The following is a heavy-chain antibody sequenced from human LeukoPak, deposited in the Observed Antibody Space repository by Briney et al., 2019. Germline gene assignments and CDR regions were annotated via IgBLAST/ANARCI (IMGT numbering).Heavy chain of an antibody. V-gene: IGHV5-51*01. J-gene: IGHJ3*02. CDR3: ARPLGRDGYNFAFDI. D-gene: IGHD5-24*01. CDR1: GYRFISYW. Sequence: HGESLKISCKVSGYRFISYWIGWVRQMPGKGLEWMGIIYPGDFDTRYSPSFQGQVTISADKSISTAYLQWSSLKASDTAMYYCARPLGRDGYNFAFDIWGQGTMVTVSS. CDR2: IYPGDFDT.